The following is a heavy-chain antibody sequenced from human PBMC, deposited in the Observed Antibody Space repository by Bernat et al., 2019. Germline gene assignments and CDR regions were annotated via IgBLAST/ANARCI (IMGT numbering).Heavy chain of an antibody. CDR1: GFTFSSFG. CDR2: VSASGATT. V-gene: IGHV3-23*04. Sequence: EVQLVESGGGSVQPGGSLRLSCAASGFTFSSFGMRWVRQAPGKVLEWVSAVSASGATTYYTDSVKGRFTISRDNSKNTMYLQMSSLRAEDTAVYYCARRNELHWFDPWGQGTLVTVSS. CDR3: ARRNELHWFDP. D-gene: IGHD4-23*01. J-gene: IGHJ5*02.